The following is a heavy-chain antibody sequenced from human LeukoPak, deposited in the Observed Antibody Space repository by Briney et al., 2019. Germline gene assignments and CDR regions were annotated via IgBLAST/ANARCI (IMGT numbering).Heavy chain of an antibody. CDR2: IYPGDSDT. CDR1: GYSFTSYW. V-gene: IGHV5-51*01. CDR3: ARLTMVRGVPHYFDY. J-gene: IGHJ4*02. Sequence: GESLKISCKGSGYSFTSYWIGWVRQMPGKGLEWMGIIYPGDSDTRYSPSFQGQVTISADKSISTAYLQWSSLKASDTAMYYCARLTMVRGVPHYFDYWGQGTLVTVSS. D-gene: IGHD3-10*01.